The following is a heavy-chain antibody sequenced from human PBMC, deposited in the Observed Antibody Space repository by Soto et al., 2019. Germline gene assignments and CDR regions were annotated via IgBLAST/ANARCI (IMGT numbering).Heavy chain of an antibody. J-gene: IGHJ4*02. CDR1: GYTFNSYG. CDR2: ISAYNGNT. Sequence: ASVKVSCKASGYTFNSYGISWVRQDPGQGLEWMGWISAYNGNTNYAQKLQGRVTMTTDTSTSTAYMELRSLRSDDTAVYYCARDATTGSNRGLDYWGRGTLVTVSS. CDR3: ARDATTGSNRGLDY. V-gene: IGHV1-18*01. D-gene: IGHD4-4*01.